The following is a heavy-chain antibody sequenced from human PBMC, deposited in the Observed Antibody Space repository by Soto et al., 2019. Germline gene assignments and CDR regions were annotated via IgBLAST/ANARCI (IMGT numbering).Heavy chain of an antibody. CDR3: ARDKTPYWYFDL. D-gene: IGHD2-15*01. V-gene: IGHV3-53*02. CDR2: IYSGGST. J-gene: IGHJ2*01. Sequence: EVQLVETGGGLIQPGGSLRLSCAASGFTVSSNYMSWVRQAPGKGLEWVSVIYSGGSTYYADSVKGRFTISRDNSKNTLYLQMTSLRAEDTAVYYCARDKTPYWYFDLWGRGTLVTVAS. CDR1: GFTVSSNY.